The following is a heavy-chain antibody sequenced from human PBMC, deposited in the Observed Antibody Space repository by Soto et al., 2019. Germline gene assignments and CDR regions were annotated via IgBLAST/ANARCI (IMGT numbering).Heavy chain of an antibody. CDR1: GFTFDDYA. CDR2: ISWNSGSI. J-gene: IGHJ3*02. CDR3: AKDARVASALRWDDAFDI. Sequence: GGSLRLSCAASGFTFDDYAMHRVRQAPGKGLEWVSGISWNSGSIGYADSVKGRFTISRDNAKNSLYLQMNSLRAEDTALYYCAKDARVASALRWDDAFDIWGQGTMVTVSS. D-gene: IGHD4-17*01. V-gene: IGHV3-9*01.